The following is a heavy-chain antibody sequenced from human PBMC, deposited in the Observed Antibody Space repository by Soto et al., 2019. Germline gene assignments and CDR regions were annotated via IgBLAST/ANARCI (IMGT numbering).Heavy chain of an antibody. D-gene: IGHD3-9*01. CDR1: GFTFSSYA. Sequence: GGSLRLSCAASGFTFSSYAMSWVRQAPGKGLEWVSAISGSGGSTYYADSVKGRFTISRDNSKNTLYLQMNSLRAEDTAVYYCAKDPLLYFDWLPHYYLDVWGKGTTVPVSS. CDR3: AKDPLLYFDWLPHYYLDV. V-gene: IGHV3-23*01. CDR2: ISGSGGST. J-gene: IGHJ6*03.